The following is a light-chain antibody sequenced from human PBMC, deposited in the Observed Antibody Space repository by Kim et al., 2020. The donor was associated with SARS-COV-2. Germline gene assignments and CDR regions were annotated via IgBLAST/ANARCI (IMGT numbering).Light chain of an antibody. V-gene: IGLV6-57*04. J-gene: IGLJ3*02. Sequence: NFTLTQPHSVSGSAGKTVVISCTRSSGAIGDYYVQWYQQRPGSAPPTVIYENHQRPSGVPDRFSGSIDSSSNSASLTISGLKTEDEADYYCQSYDLATWVFGGGTQLTVL. CDR1: SGAIGDYY. CDR3: QSYDLATWV. CDR2: ENH.